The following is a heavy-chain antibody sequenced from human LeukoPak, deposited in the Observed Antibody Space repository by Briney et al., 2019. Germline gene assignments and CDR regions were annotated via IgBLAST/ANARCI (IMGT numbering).Heavy chain of an antibody. CDR2: INHSGST. CDR3: ARALITMVRGVMGYYYYYGMDV. CDR1: GGSFSGYY. Sequence: SETLSLTCAVYGGSFSGYYWSWIRQPPGKGLEWIGEINHSGSTNYNPSLKSRVTISVDTSKNQFSLKLSSVTAADTAVYYCARALITMVRGVMGYYYYYGMDVWGQGTTVTVSS. J-gene: IGHJ6*02. V-gene: IGHV4-34*01. D-gene: IGHD3-10*01.